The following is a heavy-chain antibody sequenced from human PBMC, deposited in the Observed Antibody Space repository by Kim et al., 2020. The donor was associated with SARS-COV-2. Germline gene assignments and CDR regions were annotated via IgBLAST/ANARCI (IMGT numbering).Heavy chain of an antibody. CDR1: GGSISSYY. D-gene: IGHD2-2*01. CDR3: ARDRNYALDGMDV. CDR2: IYYSGST. Sequence: SETLSLTCTVSGGSISSYYWSWIRQPPGKGLEWIGYIYYSGSTNYNPSLKSRVTISVDTSKNQFSLKLSSVTAADTAVYYCARDRNYALDGMDVWGQGTTVTVSS. J-gene: IGHJ6*02. V-gene: IGHV4-59*01.